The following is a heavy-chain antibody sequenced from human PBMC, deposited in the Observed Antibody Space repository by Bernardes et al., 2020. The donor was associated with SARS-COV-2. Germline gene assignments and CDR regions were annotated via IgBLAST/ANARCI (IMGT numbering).Heavy chain of an antibody. J-gene: IGHJ4*02. Sequence: SETLSLTRSVSGGSISSGSSYWGWIRQPPGKGLEWIGSIYYSGTTSYNPSLKSRVTISVDTSKTQFSLKLSSVTAADTAVYYCARHDGYCTSTSCYFSFWGQGTLVTVSS. D-gene: IGHD2-2*01. CDR1: GGSISSGSSY. V-gene: IGHV4-39*01. CDR3: ARHDGYCTSTSCYFSF. CDR2: IYYSGTT.